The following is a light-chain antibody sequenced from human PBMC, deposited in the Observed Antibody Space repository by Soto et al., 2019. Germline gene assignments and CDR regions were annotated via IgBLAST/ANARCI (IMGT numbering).Light chain of an antibody. J-gene: IGLJ2*01. Sequence: QSVLTQPASVSGSPGRSITISCAGTASDFNEFDYVSWYQQHPGTAPKLIIYEVTHRPSGISSRFSGSKSGNAASLTISRLQTEDEADYYCSSYTRRRVLVFGGGTKVTVL. CDR1: ASDFNEFDY. CDR2: EVT. CDR3: SSYTRRRVLV. V-gene: IGLV2-14*01.